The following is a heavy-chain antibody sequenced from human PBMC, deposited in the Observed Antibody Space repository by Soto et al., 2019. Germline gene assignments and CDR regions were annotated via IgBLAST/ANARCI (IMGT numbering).Heavy chain of an antibody. CDR2: TYYRSKWHY. V-gene: IGHV6-1*01. CDR1: GDTVSSNTAA. J-gene: IGHJ6*02. CDR3: VRQYSTSSHYYGLDV. Sequence: QVQLQQSGPGLVKPSQTLSLTCAISGDTVSSNTAAWNWIRQSPSRGLEWLGRTYYRSKWHYDYEVSMNGRIPINPDISKNQFSLQLNFVTPEDTAVYYCVRQYSTSSHYYGLDVWDQGTTVTVSS. D-gene: IGHD6-6*01.